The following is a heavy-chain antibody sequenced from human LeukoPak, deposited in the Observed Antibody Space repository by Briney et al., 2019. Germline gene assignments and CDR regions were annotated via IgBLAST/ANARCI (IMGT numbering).Heavy chain of an antibody. CDR2: INPSGGST. D-gene: IGHD2-15*01. V-gene: IGHV1-46*01. CDR3: ARGISPRQGSDIVVVFTGEYYYYMDV. Sequence: ASVKVSCKASGYTFTSYYMHWVRQAPGQGLEWMGIINPSGGSTSYAQKFQGRVTMTRDMSTSTVYMELSSLRSEDTAVYYCARGISPRQGSDIVVVFTGEYYYYMDVWGKGTTVTVSS. J-gene: IGHJ6*03. CDR1: GYTFTSYY.